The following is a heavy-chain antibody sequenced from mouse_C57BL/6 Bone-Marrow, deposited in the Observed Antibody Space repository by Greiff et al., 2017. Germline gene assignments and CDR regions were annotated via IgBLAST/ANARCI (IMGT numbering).Heavy chain of an antibody. J-gene: IGHJ3*01. CDR1: GFTFSSYA. Sequence: EVMLVESGGGLVKPGGSLKLSCAASGFTFSSYAMSWVRQTPEKRLEWVANISDGGSYTYYPDNVKGRFTISRDNAKNTLYLQMSHLTSEDTAMYYCAGGGAGTGFDYWGQGTVVTVTA. CDR3: AGGGAGTGFDY. CDR2: ISDGGSYT. V-gene: IGHV5-4*03. D-gene: IGHD4-1*01.